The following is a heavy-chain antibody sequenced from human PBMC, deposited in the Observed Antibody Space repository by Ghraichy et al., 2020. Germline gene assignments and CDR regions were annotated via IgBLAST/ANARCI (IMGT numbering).Heavy chain of an antibody. CDR3: ARDISSSLYHYYYYGMDV. J-gene: IGHJ6*02. CDR2: ISAYNGNT. V-gene: IGHV1-18*04. CDR1: GYTFTSYG. D-gene: IGHD6-6*01. Sequence: ASVKVSCKTSGYTFTSYGISWERQAPGQGLEWMGWISAYNGNTNYAQKLQGRVTMTTDTSTSTAYMELRSLRSDDTAVYYCARDISSSLYHYYYYGMDVWGQGTTVTVSS.